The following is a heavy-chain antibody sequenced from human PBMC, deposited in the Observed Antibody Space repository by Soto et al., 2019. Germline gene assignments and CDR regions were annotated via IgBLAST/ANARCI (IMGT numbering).Heavy chain of an antibody. D-gene: IGHD3-10*01. V-gene: IGHV4-39*01. J-gene: IGHJ5*02. CDR1: GGSISISSYY. Sequence: SETLSLTCTVSGGSISISSYYWGCIRQPPGKGLEWIGSIYYSGSTYYNPSLKSRVTISVDTSKNQFSLKLSSVTAADTAVYYCARHRGPMVRGVISNWFDPWGQGTLVTVSS. CDR3: ARHRGPMVRGVISNWFDP. CDR2: IYYSGST.